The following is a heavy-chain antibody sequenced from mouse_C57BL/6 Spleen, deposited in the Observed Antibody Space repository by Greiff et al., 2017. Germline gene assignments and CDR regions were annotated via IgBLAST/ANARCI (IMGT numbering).Heavy chain of an antibody. Sequence: QVQLQQSGAELVRPGPSVKVSCKASGYAFTNYLIEWVKQRPGQGLEWIGVINPGSGGTNYNEKFKGKATLTADKSSSTAYMQLSSLTSEDSAVYFCARNSNYAMDYWGQGTSVTVSS. V-gene: IGHV1-54*01. D-gene: IGHD2-5*01. J-gene: IGHJ4*01. CDR1: GYAFTNYL. CDR3: ARNSNYAMDY. CDR2: INPGSGGT.